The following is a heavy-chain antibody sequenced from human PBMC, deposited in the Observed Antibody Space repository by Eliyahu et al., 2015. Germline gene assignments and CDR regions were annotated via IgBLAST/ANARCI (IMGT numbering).Heavy chain of an antibody. CDR3: VRHESSGWFNDAFDI. CDR2: PSYXGST. Sequence: QLQLQESGPGLVKPSETLSVTCTVSGGSISRTNYYWDWXRQPPGKGLKWIGSPSYXGSTYYNPXLKSRVTIAVDTSKNQFSLKLSSVTAADTAVYYCVRHESSGWFNDAFDIWGQGTMVTVSP. D-gene: IGHD6-19*01. V-gene: IGHV4-39*01. CDR1: GGSISRTNYY. J-gene: IGHJ3*02.